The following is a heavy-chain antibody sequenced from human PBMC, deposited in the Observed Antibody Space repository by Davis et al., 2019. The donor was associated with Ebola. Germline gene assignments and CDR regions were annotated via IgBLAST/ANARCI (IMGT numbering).Heavy chain of an antibody. CDR3: ARDQVGYSYGSSGYYYYGMDV. V-gene: IGHV4-59*01. CDR1: GGSISSYY. J-gene: IGHJ6*02. D-gene: IGHD5-18*01. Sequence: MPSETLSLTCAVYGGSISSYYWSWIRQPPGKGLEWIGYIYYSGSTNYNPSLKSRVTISVDTSKNQFSLKLSSVTAADTAVYYCARDQVGYSYGSSGYYYYGMDVWGQGTTVTVSS. CDR2: IYYSGST.